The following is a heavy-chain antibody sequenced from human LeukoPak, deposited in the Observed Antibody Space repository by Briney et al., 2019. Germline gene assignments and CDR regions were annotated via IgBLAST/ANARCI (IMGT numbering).Heavy chain of an antibody. V-gene: IGHV5-51*01. D-gene: IGHD4-11*01. CDR3: ARRISNWYYFDY. CDR2: IYPGDSDT. CDR1: GSRFTNYW. Sequence: GESLQISCQGSGSRFTNYWIGWVRQLPGKGLEWMGLIYPGDSDTRYSPSFQGQVTISADRSISTAYLQWNSLKASDTAMYYCARRISNWYYFDYWGQGTLVTVSS. J-gene: IGHJ4*02.